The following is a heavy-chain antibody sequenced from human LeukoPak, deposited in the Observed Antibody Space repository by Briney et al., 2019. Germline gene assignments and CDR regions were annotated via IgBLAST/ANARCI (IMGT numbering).Heavy chain of an antibody. D-gene: IGHD3-9*01. CDR1: GFTFSAYW. CDR3: ARDLNWLLFDY. Sequence: GGSLRLSCAASGFTFSAYWMHWVRQAPGKGMVWVSRVKYDGSTTTYADSVRGRFTISRDNAKNILYLQMNSLRVEDTAVYYCARDLNWLLFDYWGQGTLVTVSS. CDR2: VKYDGSTT. V-gene: IGHV3-74*01. J-gene: IGHJ4*02.